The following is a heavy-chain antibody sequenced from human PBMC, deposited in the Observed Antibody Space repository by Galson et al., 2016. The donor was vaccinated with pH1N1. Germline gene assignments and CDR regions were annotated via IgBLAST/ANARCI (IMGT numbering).Heavy chain of an antibody. CDR1: GFTFSSYG. J-gene: IGHJ4*02. CDR3: ARDRDGKGLDS. Sequence: LRLSCAASGFTFSSYGMHWVRQAPGKGLQWVAVMTYDGSNAYYADSVKGRFTISRDNSKNTLYLQIYTLRPEDTAVYYCARDRDGKGLDSWGQGILVTVST. V-gene: IGHV3-30*03. CDR2: MTYDGSNA.